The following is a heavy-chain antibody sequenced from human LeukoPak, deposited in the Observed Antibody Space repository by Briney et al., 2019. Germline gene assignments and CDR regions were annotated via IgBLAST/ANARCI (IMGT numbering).Heavy chain of an antibody. J-gene: IGHJ4*02. V-gene: IGHV1-2*02. Sequence: ASVKVSCKASGYTLTGYHMHWVRQAPGQGLEWMGWINPRSGGTNYAQNFQGRVTMTRDTSISTAYMDLSSLTSDDTAVYYCARDSGVCPDYWGQGTLVTVSS. CDR2: INPRSGGT. CDR1: GYTLTGYH. D-gene: IGHD2-8*01. CDR3: ARDSGVCPDY.